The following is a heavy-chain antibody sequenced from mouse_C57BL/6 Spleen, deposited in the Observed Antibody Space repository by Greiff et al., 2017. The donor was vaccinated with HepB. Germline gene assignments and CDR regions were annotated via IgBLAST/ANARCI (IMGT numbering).Heavy chain of an antibody. CDR1: GFTFSDAW. CDR2: IRNKANNHAT. D-gene: IGHD1-1*01. V-gene: IGHV6-6*01. Sequence: EVQGVESGGGLVQPGGSMKLSCAASGFTFSDAWMDWVRQSPEKGLEWVAEIRNKANNHATYYAESVKGRFTISRDDSKSSVYLQMNSLRAEDTGIYYCTRANYGSSWYFDVWGTGTTVTVSS. CDR3: TRANYGSSWYFDV. J-gene: IGHJ1*03.